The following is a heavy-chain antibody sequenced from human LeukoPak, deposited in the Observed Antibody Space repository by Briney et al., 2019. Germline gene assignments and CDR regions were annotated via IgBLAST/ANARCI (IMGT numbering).Heavy chain of an antibody. CDR1: GFIFSDFD. V-gene: IGHV3-30*02. CDR2: MRNDGSQI. J-gene: IGHJ3*02. CDR3: AKDIGRRIFGVAYDAFHI. Sequence: GGPLRLSCVASGFIFSDFDMHWVRQAPGKGLEWVASMRNDGSQIYYAESVKGRFTSSRDNSKNTLYVEMNSLRVEDTAMYYCAKDIGRRIFGVAYDAFHIWGQGPMVAVSS. D-gene: IGHD3-3*01.